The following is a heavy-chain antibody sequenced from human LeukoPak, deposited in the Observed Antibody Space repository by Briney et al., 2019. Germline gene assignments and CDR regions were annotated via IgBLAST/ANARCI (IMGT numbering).Heavy chain of an antibody. J-gene: IGHJ3*02. CDR1: GGSISSGGYY. Sequence: SETLSLTCTVSGGSISSGGYYWSWIRQHPGKGLEWIGYIYYSGSTYYNPSLKSRVTISVDTSKNQFSLKLSSVTAADTAVYYCARVPAYYDSSGYYPRGAFDIWGQGTMVTVSS. CDR2: IYYSGST. V-gene: IGHV4-31*03. CDR3: ARVPAYYDSSGYYPRGAFDI. D-gene: IGHD3-22*01.